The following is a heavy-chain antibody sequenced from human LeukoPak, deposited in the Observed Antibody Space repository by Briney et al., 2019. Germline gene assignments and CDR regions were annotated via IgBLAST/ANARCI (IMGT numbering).Heavy chain of an antibody. V-gene: IGHV4-34*01. D-gene: IGHD3-10*01. Sequence: PSETLSLTCAVYGGSFSGYYWSWIRQPPGKGLEWIGEINHSGSTNYNPSLKSRVTISVDTSKNQFSLKLSSVTAADTAVYYCARGLWRWVRGVKGLYYFDYWGQGTLVTVSS. CDR1: GGSFSGYY. J-gene: IGHJ4*02. CDR2: INHSGST. CDR3: ARGLWRWVRGVKGLYYFDY.